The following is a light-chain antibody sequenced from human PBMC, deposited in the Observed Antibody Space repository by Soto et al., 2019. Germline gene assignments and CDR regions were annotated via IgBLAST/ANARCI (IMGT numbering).Light chain of an antibody. CDR3: QQFSSYPLT. CDR2: DVS. CDR1: QSISGG. V-gene: IGKV1-5*01. Sequence: DIPLTQSHSSMSASLGERLSITCGASQSISGGLAWYQKKPEKAPRLLIYDVSGLQSGVPSRFSGSGSGTEFTLTVSRLEPEDFAVYYCQQFSSYPLTFGGGTKVDI. J-gene: IGKJ4*01.